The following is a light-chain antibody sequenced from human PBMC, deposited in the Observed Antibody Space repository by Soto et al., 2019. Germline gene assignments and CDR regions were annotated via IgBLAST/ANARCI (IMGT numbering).Light chain of an antibody. V-gene: IGKV3-15*01. CDR1: QSVSSD. CDR3: QQYNNWPT. Sequence: EIVMTQSPATLSVSPGERATLSCRASQSVSSDLAWYQQKPGQAPRLLIYGASTRATGFSARFSGSGSGTEFTLTISSLQSEDFALYYCQQYNNWPTFGGGTKVEIK. J-gene: IGKJ4*01. CDR2: GAS.